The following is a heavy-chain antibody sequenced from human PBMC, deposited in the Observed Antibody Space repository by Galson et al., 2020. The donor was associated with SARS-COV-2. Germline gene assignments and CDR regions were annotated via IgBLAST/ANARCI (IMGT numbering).Heavy chain of an antibody. CDR1: GYTFTGYY. CDR2: INPNSGGT. V-gene: IGHV1-2*02. J-gene: IGHJ3*02. Sequence: ASVKVSCKASGYTFTGYYMHWVRQAPGQGLEWMGWINPNSGGTNYAQKFQGRVTMTRDTSISTAYMELSRLRSDDTAVYYCARGKKGRAVAGVDAFDIWGQGTMVTVSS. CDR3: ARGKKGRAVAGVDAFDI. D-gene: IGHD6-19*01.